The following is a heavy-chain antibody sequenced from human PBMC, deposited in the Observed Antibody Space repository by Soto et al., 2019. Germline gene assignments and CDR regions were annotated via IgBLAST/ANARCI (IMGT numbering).Heavy chain of an antibody. V-gene: IGHV3-23*01. D-gene: IGHD2-15*01. CDR3: AKDRYYCSGGSCYVDAFDI. CDR2: ISGSGGST. Sequence: GGSLRLSCAASGFTFSSYAMSWVRQAPGKGLEWVSVISGSGGSTYYADSVKGRFTISRDNSKHTLYLQMNSLRAEDTAVYYCAKDRYYCSGGSCYVDAFDIWGQGTMVTV. J-gene: IGHJ3*02. CDR1: GFTFSSYA.